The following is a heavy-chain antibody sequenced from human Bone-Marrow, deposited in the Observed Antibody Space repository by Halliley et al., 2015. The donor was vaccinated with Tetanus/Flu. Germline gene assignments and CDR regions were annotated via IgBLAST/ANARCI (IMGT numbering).Heavy chain of an antibody. Sequence: EGVGRIKNEEAGGTSDYAGPVKGRFTISRDDWQNTMYLQMDSLRIEDTGLYYCMSWYSGSSRTRWGQGTLVTVSS. J-gene: IGHJ4*02. CDR2: IKNEEAGGTS. D-gene: IGHD6-6*01. V-gene: IGHV3-15*07. CDR3: MSWYSGSSRTR.